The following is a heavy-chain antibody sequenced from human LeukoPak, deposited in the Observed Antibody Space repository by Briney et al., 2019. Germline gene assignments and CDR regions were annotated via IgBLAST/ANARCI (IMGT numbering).Heavy chain of an antibody. Sequence: GGSLRLSCAASGFTFSSYEMNWVRQAPGKGLEWVSYISSSGSTIYYADSVKGRFTISRDNAKNSLYLQMNSLRAEDTAVYYCARVVGGSGSSPFDYWGQGTLVTVSS. CDR2: ISSSGSTI. V-gene: IGHV3-48*03. J-gene: IGHJ4*02. CDR1: GFTFSSYE. D-gene: IGHD3-10*01. CDR3: ARVVGGSGSSPFDY.